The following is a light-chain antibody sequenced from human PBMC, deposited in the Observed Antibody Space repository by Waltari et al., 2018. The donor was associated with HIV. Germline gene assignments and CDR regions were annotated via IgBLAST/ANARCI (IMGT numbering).Light chain of an antibody. CDR3: CSYAGSYSYV. Sequence: QSALTQPRSVSGSPGQSVTISCTGSSSDVGGYKYVSWYEQHPGKAPKLMIYDVSKRPAWVPDRFAGSKSGNTASLTSSGLQAEDEADYYCCSYAGSYSYVFGTGTKVTVL. CDR1: SSDVGGYKY. CDR2: DVS. J-gene: IGLJ1*01. V-gene: IGLV2-11*01.